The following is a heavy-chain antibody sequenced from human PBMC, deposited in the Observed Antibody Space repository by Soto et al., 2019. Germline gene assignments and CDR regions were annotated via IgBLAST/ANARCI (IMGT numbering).Heavy chain of an antibody. CDR3: ARISRDKYTRGCNYFSC. CDR2: IDWDDEK. D-gene: IGHD2-2*01. CDR1: GFSLSTREMC. V-gene: IGHV2-70*11. Sequence: SGPTGVNPTQTIPLTCTFSGFSLSTREMCVSWIRQPPGKALEWLSRIDWDDEKHYSTSLNTMLTLSKDTYKNQVVPTMTKTDRVDTAPFSCARISRDKYTRGCNYFSCWGQGPRVTSSS. J-gene: IGHJ4*02.